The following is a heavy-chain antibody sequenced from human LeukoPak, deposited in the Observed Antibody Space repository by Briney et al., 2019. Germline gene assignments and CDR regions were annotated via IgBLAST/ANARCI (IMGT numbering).Heavy chain of an antibody. V-gene: IGHV4-59*11. Sequence: PSETLFLTCTVSGGSISSHYWSWIRQPPGKGLEWIGYIYYSGSTNYNPSLKSRVTISVDTSKNQFSLKLSSVTAADTAVYYCARGWGIAATWGQGTLVTVSS. CDR1: GGSISSHY. CDR2: IYYSGST. J-gene: IGHJ4*02. D-gene: IGHD6-13*01. CDR3: ARGWGIAAT.